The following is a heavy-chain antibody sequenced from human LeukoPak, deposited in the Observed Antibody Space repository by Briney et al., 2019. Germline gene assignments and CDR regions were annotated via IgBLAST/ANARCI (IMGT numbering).Heavy chain of an antibody. D-gene: IGHD3-3*01. CDR3: ARVPRDYDFWSGYYYWFDP. Sequence: ASVKVSCKTSGYTFISYGISWVRQAPGQGLEWMGWISAYNGNTNYAQKLQGRVTMTTDTSTSTAYMELRSLRSDDTAVYYCARVPRDYDFWSGYYYWFDPWGQGTLVTVSS. CDR1: GYTFISYG. CDR2: ISAYNGNT. J-gene: IGHJ5*02. V-gene: IGHV1-18*01.